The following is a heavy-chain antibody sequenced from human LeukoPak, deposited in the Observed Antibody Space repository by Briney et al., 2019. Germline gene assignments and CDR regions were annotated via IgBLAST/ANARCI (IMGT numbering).Heavy chain of an antibody. D-gene: IGHD3-9*01. J-gene: IGHJ4*02. CDR1: GFTSSSYW. Sequence: GGSLRLSCAASGFTSSSYWMSWVRQAPGKGLEWVANIKQDGSEKYYVDSVKGRFTISRDNAKNSLYLQMNSLRAEDTAVYYCARDRADILTGYYPRYWGQGTLVTVSS. CDR3: ARDRADILTGYYPRY. CDR2: IKQDGSEK. V-gene: IGHV3-7*01.